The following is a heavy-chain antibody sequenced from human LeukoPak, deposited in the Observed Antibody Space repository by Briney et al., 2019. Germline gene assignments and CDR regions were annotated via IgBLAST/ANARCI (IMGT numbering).Heavy chain of an antibody. CDR3: VISHTSMMAVVKGGGFDV. D-gene: IGHD3-22*01. CDR1: GFIFTDYT. J-gene: IGHJ3*01. V-gene: IGHV3-21*05. Sequence: GRSLRLSCATSGFIFTDYTMNWVRRAPGKGLEWISYIDSDSVHIFYADSVKGRFTVSRDNAKKSHYLQMSSLRAEDTAVYYCVISHTSMMAVVKGGGFDVWGQGTMVTVSS. CDR2: IDSDSVHI.